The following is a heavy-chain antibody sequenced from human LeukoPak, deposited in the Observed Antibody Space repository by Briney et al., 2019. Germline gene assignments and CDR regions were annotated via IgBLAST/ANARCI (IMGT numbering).Heavy chain of an antibody. CDR3: ARGARPESSSWYGQCWLDP. V-gene: IGHV3-48*03. CDR2: IRSSVTTI. D-gene: IGHD6-13*01. CDR1: GFTFSSYE. Sequence: GGSLRLSCAVSGFTFSSYEINCVRQARGKGLGWVSYIRSSVTTINYADPVKGRFTIHRHNPKNSLYVQMNSLRAEDTAVYYCARGARPESSSWYGQCWLDPRGQGTLVTVSS. J-gene: IGHJ5*02.